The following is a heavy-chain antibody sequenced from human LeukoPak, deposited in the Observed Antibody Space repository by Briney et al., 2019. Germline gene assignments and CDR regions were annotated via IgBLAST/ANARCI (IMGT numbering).Heavy chain of an antibody. CDR2: IYHSGST. J-gene: IGHJ4*02. CDR1: GGAFRDHQ. CDR3: ARAGYSSSWFDLYYFDY. Sequence: SSETLSLTCAVYGGAFRDHQWSWIRQPPGKGLEWIGEIYHSGSTNYNPSLKSRVTISVDKSKNQFSLKLSSVTAADTAVYYCARAGYSSSWFDLYYFDYWGQGTLVTVSS. V-gene: IGHV4-34*01. D-gene: IGHD6-13*01.